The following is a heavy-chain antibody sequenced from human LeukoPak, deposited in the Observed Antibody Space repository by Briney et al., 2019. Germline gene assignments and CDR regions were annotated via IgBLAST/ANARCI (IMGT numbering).Heavy chain of an antibody. CDR2: ISVSAGNA. V-gene: IGHV3-23*01. J-gene: IGHJ2*01. D-gene: IGHD5-24*01. CDR3: AKIWRPRGGYNSAKVLTYFDL. CDR1: GFTFSTYA. Sequence: PGGSLRLSCTASGFTFSTYAMSWVRQAPGKRLEWVSVISVSAGNAFAADSVRGRFTISRDNSRNTLYLQMNSLRPEDTAVYYCAKIWRPRGGYNSAKVLTYFDLWGRGTLVSVSS.